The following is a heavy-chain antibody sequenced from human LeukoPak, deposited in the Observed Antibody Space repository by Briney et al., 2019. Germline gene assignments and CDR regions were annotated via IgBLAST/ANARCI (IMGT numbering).Heavy chain of an antibody. J-gene: IGHJ4*02. CDR2: ISSSSSYI. Sequence: GGSLRLSCAASGFTFSSYSMNWVRQAPGKGLEWVSSISSSSSYIYYADSVKGRFTISRDNAKNSLYLQMNSLRAEDTAVYYCARDPHTSFDILTGYFDYWGQGTLVTVSS. CDR3: ARDPHTSFDILTGYFDY. D-gene: IGHD3-9*01. V-gene: IGHV3-21*01. CDR1: GFTFSSYS.